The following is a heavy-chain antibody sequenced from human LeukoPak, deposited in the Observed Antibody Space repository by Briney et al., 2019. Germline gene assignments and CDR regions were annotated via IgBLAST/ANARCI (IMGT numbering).Heavy chain of an antibody. CDR3: AREEAYYYGSGSYYPANYYYYGMDV. CDR1: GGSISSYY. J-gene: IGHJ6*02. CDR2: IHYSGST. V-gene: IGHV4-59*01. Sequence: PSETLSLTCTVSGGSISSYYWSWIRQPPGKGLEWIGYIHYSGSTNYIPSFKSRVTMSVDTSKNQFSLNLSSVTTADTAVYYCAREEAYYYGSGSYYPANYYYYGMDVWGQGTTVTVSS. D-gene: IGHD3-10*01.